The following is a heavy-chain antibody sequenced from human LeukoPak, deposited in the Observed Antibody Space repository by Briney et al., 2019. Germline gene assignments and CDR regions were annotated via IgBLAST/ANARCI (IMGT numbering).Heavy chain of an antibody. V-gene: IGHV1-69*05. Sequence: SVRVSCKASGGTFSSYAISWVRQAPGQGLEWMGGIIPIFGTANYAQKFQGRVTITTDESTSTAYMELSSLRSEDTAVYYCARGGYCGGDCYSIWFDPWGQGTLVTVSS. D-gene: IGHD2-21*02. CDR2: IIPIFGTA. J-gene: IGHJ5*02. CDR1: GGTFSSYA. CDR3: ARGGYCGGDCYSIWFDP.